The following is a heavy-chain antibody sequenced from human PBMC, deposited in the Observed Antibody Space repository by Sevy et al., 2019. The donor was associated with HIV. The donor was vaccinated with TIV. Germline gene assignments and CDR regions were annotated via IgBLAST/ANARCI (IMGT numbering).Heavy chain of an antibody. CDR1: GGSISSSSYY. CDR2: IYYSGST. CDR3: ARKMCSSTSCYTGRLFGRGVGAFDI. J-gene: IGHJ3*02. D-gene: IGHD2-2*02. V-gene: IGHV4-39*01. Sequence: SETLSLTCTVSGGSISSSSYYWGWIRQPPGQGLEWIGSIYYSGSTYYNPSLKSRVTISVDTSKNQFSLKLSSVTAADTAVYYCARKMCSSTSCYTGRLFGRGVGAFDIWGQGTMVTVSS.